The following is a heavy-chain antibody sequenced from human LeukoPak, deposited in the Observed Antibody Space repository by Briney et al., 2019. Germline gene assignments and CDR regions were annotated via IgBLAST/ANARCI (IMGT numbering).Heavy chain of an antibody. V-gene: IGHV4-39*07. Sequence: PSETLSLTCTVSGGSISSSSYYWGWIRQPPGKGLEWIGSIYYSGSTYYNPSLKSRVTISVDTSKNQFSLKLSSVTAADTAVYYCARGGTTTSRWLDPWGQGTLVTVSS. CDR3: ARGGTTTSRWLDP. D-gene: IGHD1-7*01. CDR1: GGSISSSSYY. CDR2: IYYSGST. J-gene: IGHJ5*02.